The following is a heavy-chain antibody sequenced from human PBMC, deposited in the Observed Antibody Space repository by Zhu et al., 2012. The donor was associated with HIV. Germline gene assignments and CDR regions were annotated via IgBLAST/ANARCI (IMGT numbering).Heavy chain of an antibody. CDR2: IYHSGST. J-gene: IGHJ5*02. V-gene: IGHV4-38-2*01. CDR3: ARVRCSSTSCYWFDP. CDR1: GYSISSGYY. Sequence: QVQLQESGPGLVKPSETLSLTCAVSGYSISSGYYWGWIRQPPGKGLEWIGSIYHSGSTYYNPSLKSRVTISVDTSKNQFSLKLSSVTAADTAVYYCARVRCSSTSCYWFDPWGQGTLVTVSS. D-gene: IGHD2-2*01.